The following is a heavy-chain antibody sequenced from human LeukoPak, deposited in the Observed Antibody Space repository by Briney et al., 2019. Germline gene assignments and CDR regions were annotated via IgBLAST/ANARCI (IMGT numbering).Heavy chain of an antibody. V-gene: IGHV4-59*01. CDR1: GGSMSSYY. Sequence: PSETLSLTCTVSGGSMSSYYWSWIREAPGKGLEWIENIHYSGRTNYNPSLKSRVTISVDTSKNQFCLKLRSVTAADMSVYYCARNNPTMITPSEYWGQGTLVTVSP. D-gene: IGHD3-16*01. CDR3: ARNNPTMITPSEY. CDR2: IHYSGRT. J-gene: IGHJ4*02.